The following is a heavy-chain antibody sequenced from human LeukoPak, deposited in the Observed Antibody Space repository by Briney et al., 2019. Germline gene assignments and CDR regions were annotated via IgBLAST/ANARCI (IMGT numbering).Heavy chain of an antibody. V-gene: IGHV3-23*01. Sequence: GGSLRLSCAASGFTFSSYAMSWVRQAPGKGLEWVSAISGSGGSTYYADSVKGRFTISRDNSKNTLYLQMNSLRAEDTAVYCCAKDYYDSSGYYYHDYWGQGTLVTVSS. CDR3: AKDYYDSSGYYYHDY. J-gene: IGHJ4*02. D-gene: IGHD3-22*01. CDR2: ISGSGGST. CDR1: GFTFSSYA.